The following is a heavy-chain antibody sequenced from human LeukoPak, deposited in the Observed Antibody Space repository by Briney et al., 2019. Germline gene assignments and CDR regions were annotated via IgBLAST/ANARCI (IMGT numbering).Heavy chain of an antibody. CDR2: ISGSGGST. CDR3: AKLEGYCSSSTCHGNWYFDR. D-gene: IGHD2-2*01. CDR1: GFTFSSYA. Sequence: GGSLRLSCAASGFTFSSYAMSWVRQTPGKGLEWVSAISGSGGSTYYADSVKGRFTISRDNSKNTLYVQMNSLRAEDTALYYCAKLEGYCSSSTCHGNWYFDRWGRGTLVTVSS. V-gene: IGHV3-23*01. J-gene: IGHJ2*01.